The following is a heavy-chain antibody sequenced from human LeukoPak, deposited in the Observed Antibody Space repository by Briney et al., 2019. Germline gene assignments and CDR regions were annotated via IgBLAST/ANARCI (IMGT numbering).Heavy chain of an antibody. CDR2: INHSGST. CDR3: ASTRPGGGWFDY. J-gene: IGHJ4*02. CDR1: GESFSGYY. D-gene: IGHD3-16*01. Sequence: PSETLSLTCAVYGESFSGYYWTWVRQPPGKGLEWIGEINHSGSTSYNPSLKSRFTISVDTSKNQFSLKLSSVTAADTAVYYCASTRPGGGWFDYWGQGVLVTVSS. V-gene: IGHV4-34*01.